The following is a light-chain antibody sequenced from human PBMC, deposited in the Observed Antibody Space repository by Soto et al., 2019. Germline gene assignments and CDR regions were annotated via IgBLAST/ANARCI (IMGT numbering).Light chain of an antibody. CDR3: QQYGDSPLT. CDR1: QSVTVNS. V-gene: IGKV3-20*01. Sequence: EILLTQSPSTLSLSPGAGVPLSCRASQSVTVNSLAWYQQKPGQAPRLLIYAASTRAAAVPDRFTGSGSGTDFALTISRLEPEDFGVYYCQQYGDSPLTSGPGTKVDIK. CDR2: AAS. J-gene: IGKJ3*01.